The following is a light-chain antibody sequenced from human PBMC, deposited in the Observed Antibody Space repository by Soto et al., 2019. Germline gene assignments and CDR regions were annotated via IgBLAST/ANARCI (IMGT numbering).Light chain of an antibody. CDR1: QSVSSR. V-gene: IGKV3-20*01. CDR3: QQYGNSPLT. CDR2: DTS. Sequence: EVVMTQSPGILSVSPGERVTLSCRASQSVSSRLVWYQRKPGQAPRLLIYDTSIRATGIPARFSGSGSGTDFTLTISRLEPEDFALYYCQQYGNSPLTFGGGTKVDIK. J-gene: IGKJ4*01.